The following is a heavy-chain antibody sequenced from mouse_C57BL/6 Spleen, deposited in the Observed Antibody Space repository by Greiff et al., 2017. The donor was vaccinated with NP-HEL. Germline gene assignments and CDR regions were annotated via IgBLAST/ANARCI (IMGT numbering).Heavy chain of an antibody. CDR2: IDPSDSYT. CDR3: AKSGGYYGHDY. CDR1: GYTFTSYW. D-gene: IGHD1-1*01. Sequence: QVQLQQPGAELVMPGASVKLSCKASGYTFTSYWMHWVKQRPGQGLEWIGEIDPSDSYTNYNQKFQGKSTLTVDKSSSTAYMQLSSLPSEDSAVYYCAKSGGYYGHDYWGKGTTLTVST. V-gene: IGHV1-69*01. J-gene: IGHJ2*01.